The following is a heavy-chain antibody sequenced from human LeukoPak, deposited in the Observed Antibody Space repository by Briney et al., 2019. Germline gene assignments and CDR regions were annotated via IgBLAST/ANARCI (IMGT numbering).Heavy chain of an antibody. CDR1: GFTFSSYA. V-gene: IGHV3-64*01. Sequence: GGSLRLSCAAPGFTFSSYAMHWVRQAPGKGLEYVSAISSNGGSTYYANSVKGRFTISRDNSKNTLYLQMGSLRAEDMAVYYCARGSKQWLVQNWFDPWGQGTLVTVSS. J-gene: IGHJ5*02. CDR2: ISSNGGST. CDR3: ARGSKQWLVQNWFDP. D-gene: IGHD6-19*01.